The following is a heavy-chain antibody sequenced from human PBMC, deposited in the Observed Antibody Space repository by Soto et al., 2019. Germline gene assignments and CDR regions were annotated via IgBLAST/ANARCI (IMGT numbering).Heavy chain of an antibody. V-gene: IGHV4-39*01. CDR3: ARRPGVLEWPGYYYGMDV. CDR2: IYYSGST. Sequence: ETLSLTCTVSGGSISSSSYYWGWIRQPPGKGLEWIGSIYYSGSTYYNPSLKSRVTISVDTSKNQFSLKLSSVTAADTAVYYCARRPGVLEWPGYYYGMDVWGQGTTVTVSS. J-gene: IGHJ6*02. D-gene: IGHD3-3*01. CDR1: GGSISSSSYY.